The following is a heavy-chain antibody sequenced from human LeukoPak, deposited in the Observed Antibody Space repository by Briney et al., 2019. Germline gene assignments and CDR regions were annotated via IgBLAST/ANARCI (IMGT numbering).Heavy chain of an antibody. V-gene: IGHV3-49*04. CDR1: GFTFGDYA. J-gene: IGHJ4*02. CDR2: IRSKAYGGTT. Sequence: GGSLRLSCTASGFTFGDYAMGWVRQAPGKGLEWVGFIRSKAYGGTTEYAASVKGRFTISRDDSKSIAYLQMNSLKTEDTAVYSCTRGAVFFSFTWDYWGQGPLVTVSS. D-gene: IGHD6-19*01. CDR3: TRGAVFFSFTWDY.